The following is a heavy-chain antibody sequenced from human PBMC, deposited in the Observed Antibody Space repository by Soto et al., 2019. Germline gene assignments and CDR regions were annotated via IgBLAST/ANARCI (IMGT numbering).Heavy chain of an antibody. Sequence: QVQLQESGPGLVKPSETLSLTCTVSGGSISSYYWGWIRQPPGKGLEWIGYIYYSGSTNYNPSLKSRGTISVDTSKTQFSLKLSSVTAADTAVYYCARLLWSRGDWFDPWGQGTLVTVSS. CDR3: ARLLWSRGDWFDP. CDR2: IYYSGST. CDR1: GGSISSYY. V-gene: IGHV4-59*08. D-gene: IGHD3-10*01. J-gene: IGHJ5*02.